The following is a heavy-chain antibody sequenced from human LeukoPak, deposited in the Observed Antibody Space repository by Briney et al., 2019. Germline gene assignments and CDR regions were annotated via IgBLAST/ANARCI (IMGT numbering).Heavy chain of an antibody. CDR3: ATRVPEYYDILTGYNY. D-gene: IGHD3-9*01. CDR1: GYTFTSYG. J-gene: IGHJ4*02. Sequence: ASVKVSCKASGYTFTSYGISWVRQAPGQGLEWMGWISAYNGNTNYAQKLQGRVTMTEDTSTDTAYMELSSLRSEDTAVYYCATRVPEYYDILTGYNYWGQGTLVTVSS. CDR2: ISAYNGNT. V-gene: IGHV1-18*01.